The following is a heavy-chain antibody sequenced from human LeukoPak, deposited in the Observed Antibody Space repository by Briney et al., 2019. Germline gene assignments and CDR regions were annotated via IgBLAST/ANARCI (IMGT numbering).Heavy chain of an antibody. CDR3: AHIPLIVVVPAAIWGAFDI. Sequence: SGPALVKPTQTLTLTCTFSGFSLSTSGMRVSWIRQPPGKALEWLALIYWNDDKRYSPSLKSRLTITKDTSKNQVVLTMTNMDPVDTATYYCAHIPLIVVVPAAIWGAFDIWGQGTMVTVPS. CDR1: GFSLSTSGMR. CDR2: IYWNDDK. D-gene: IGHD2-2*01. J-gene: IGHJ3*02. V-gene: IGHV2-5*08.